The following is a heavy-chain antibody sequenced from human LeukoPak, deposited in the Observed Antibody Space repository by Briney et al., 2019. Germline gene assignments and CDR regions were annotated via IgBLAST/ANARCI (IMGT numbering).Heavy chain of an antibody. CDR2: INPRGTST. CDR3: ARTGKGYCSSTSCYYYYYMDV. CDR1: GYSFTSHY. V-gene: IGHV1-46*01. D-gene: IGHD2-2*01. J-gene: IGHJ6*03. Sequence: ASVKVSCKASGYSFTSHYMHWVRQAPGQGLEWMGLINPRGTSTIYAEKFQGRIIMTRDMSTTTDYMELSSLKSDDTAVYYCARTGKGYCSSTSCYYYYYMDVWGKGTTVTISS.